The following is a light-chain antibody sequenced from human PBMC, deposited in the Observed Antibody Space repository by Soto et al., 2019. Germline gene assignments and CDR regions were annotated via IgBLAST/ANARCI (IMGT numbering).Light chain of an antibody. CDR1: QSISTY. J-gene: IGKJ4*01. V-gene: IGKV1-39*01. Sequence: DIQMTQSPSSLSASVGDRVTITCRASQSISTYLHWYRQKPGKAPKLLIFAASTLHSGVPSRFSGSGSGTDFTLTISNLQSEDFATYYCQQSYRPPPTFGGGTKVEIK. CDR3: QQSYRPPPT. CDR2: AAS.